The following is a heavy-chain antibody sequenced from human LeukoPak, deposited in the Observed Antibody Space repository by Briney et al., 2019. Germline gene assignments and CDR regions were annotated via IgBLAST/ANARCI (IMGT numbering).Heavy chain of an antibody. CDR1: GFTFSDYY. J-gene: IGHJ3*02. Sequence: AGGSLRLSCAASGFTFSDYYMSWIRQAPGKGLEWVSYISSSGSTIYYADSVKGRFTISRDNAKNSLYLQMNSLRAEDTAVYYCARGPDFWSGYYTSAAFDIWGQGTMVTVSS. D-gene: IGHD3-3*01. V-gene: IGHV3-11*04. CDR3: ARGPDFWSGYYTSAAFDI. CDR2: ISSSGSTI.